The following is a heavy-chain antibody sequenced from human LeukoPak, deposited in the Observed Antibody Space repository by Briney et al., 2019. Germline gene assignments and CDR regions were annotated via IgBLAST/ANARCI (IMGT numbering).Heavy chain of an antibody. CDR1: GGSISSSSYY. Sequence: SETLSLTCTVSGGSISSSSYYWGWIRQPPGKGLEWIGSIYYSGSTYYNPSLKSRVTISVDTSKNQFSLQLSSVTAADTAVYYCARQLMVRGVINDYWGQGTLVTVSS. J-gene: IGHJ4*02. V-gene: IGHV4-39*01. D-gene: IGHD3-10*01. CDR3: ARQLMVRGVINDY. CDR2: IYYSGST.